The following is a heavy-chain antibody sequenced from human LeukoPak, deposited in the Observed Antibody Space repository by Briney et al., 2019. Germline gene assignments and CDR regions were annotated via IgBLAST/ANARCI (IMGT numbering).Heavy chain of an antibody. CDR3: ARVKMAVGHAFDI. CDR2: ITSHGDNT. D-gene: IGHD5-24*01. CDR1: GFTFSSYA. Sequence: PGRSLRLSCAASGFTFSSYAMHWVRQAPGKGPEYVSAITSHGDNTYYANSVKGRFTISRDNSKNTLYLQLGSLRAEDMAVYFCARVKMAVGHAFDIWGQGTMVTVSS. J-gene: IGHJ3*02. V-gene: IGHV3-64*01.